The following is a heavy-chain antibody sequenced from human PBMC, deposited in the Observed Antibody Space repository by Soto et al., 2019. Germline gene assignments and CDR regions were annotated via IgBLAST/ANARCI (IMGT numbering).Heavy chain of an antibody. J-gene: IGHJ4*02. V-gene: IGHV3-23*01. CDR1: GFTFSSYA. CDR2: IGVSGST. CDR3: AKNYFFDR. Sequence: PGGSLRLCCAASGFTFSSYAMSWARQAPGKGLEWVSSIGVSGSTYYDDSVRGRLTISRDNSKNTLYLQMNSLRAEDTAVYYCAKNYFFDRWGQGPRVTVPS.